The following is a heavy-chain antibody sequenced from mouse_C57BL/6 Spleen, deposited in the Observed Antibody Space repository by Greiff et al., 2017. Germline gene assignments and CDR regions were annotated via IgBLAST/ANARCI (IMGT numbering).Heavy chain of an antibody. J-gene: IGHJ4*01. Sequence: QVKLMQPGAALVKPGASVKLSCKASGYTFSSYWMHWVKQTPGQGLEWIGMLHTNSGSTNYKDKFKSKATMTVDKTSSTAYMQRSRLTSENSAVYYCARDGYVYYYAMDYWGQGTSVTVSS. CDR1: GYTFSSYW. D-gene: IGHD2-3*01. CDR2: LHTNSGST. CDR3: ARDGYVYYYAMDY. V-gene: IGHV1-64*01.